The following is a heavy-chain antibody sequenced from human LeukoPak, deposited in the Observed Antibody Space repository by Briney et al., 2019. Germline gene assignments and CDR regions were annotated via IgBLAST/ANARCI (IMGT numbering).Heavy chain of an antibody. CDR2: IIPIFGTA. J-gene: IGHJ5*02. Sequence: SVKVSCKASGGTFSSYAISWVRQAPGQGLEWMGGIIPIFGTANYAQKFQGRVTITADESTSTAYMELSSLRSEDTAVYYCARDPAMVPTSALHNWFDPWGQGTLVTVSS. D-gene: IGHD3-10*01. CDR1: GGTFSSYA. CDR3: ARDPAMVPTSALHNWFDP. V-gene: IGHV1-69*13.